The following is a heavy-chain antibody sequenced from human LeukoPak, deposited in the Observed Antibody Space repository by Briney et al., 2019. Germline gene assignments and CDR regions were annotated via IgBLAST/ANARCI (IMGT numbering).Heavy chain of an antibody. CDR3: ARQLGLARLAGLGFDY. CDR2: INPNSGGT. D-gene: IGHD3-16*01. J-gene: IGHJ4*02. Sequence: ASVKVSCKASGYTFTGYYMHWVRQAPGQGLEWMGWINPNSGGTNYAQKFQGRVTMTRDTSISTAYMELSRLRSDDTAVYYCARQLGLARLAGLGFDYWGQGTLVTVSS. V-gene: IGHV1-2*02. CDR1: GYTFTGYY.